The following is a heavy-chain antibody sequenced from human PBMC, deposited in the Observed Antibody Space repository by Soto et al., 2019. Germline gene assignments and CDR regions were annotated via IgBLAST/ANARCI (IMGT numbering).Heavy chain of an antibody. J-gene: IGHJ4*02. CDR3: ARHRVYCGWLDY. CDR2: MLYSGSS. Sequence: QLQLQESGPGLVKPSETLSLTCTVSGGSISSSSYYWGWIRQPPGKWLEWIGSMLYSGSSYYNPSLMSRFIISVETSKNRFSLKLSSVIAADTAEYYCARHRVYCGWLDYWAQGTLVTVSS. D-gene: IGHD6-19*01. CDR1: GGSISSSSYY. V-gene: IGHV4-39*01.